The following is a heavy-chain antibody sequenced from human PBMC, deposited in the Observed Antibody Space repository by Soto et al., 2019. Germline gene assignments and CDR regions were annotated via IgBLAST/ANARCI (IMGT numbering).Heavy chain of an antibody. J-gene: IGHJ4*02. Sequence: QVQLVESGGGVVQPGRSLRLSCAASGFTFSRHTMHWVRQAPGKGLEWVAGISDDGSNTYYADSVKGRFTTSRDNSKNPRYRHMNSRRSEDTAVPHYARELYYDLLRGFNAPPYYCDDWGQGPLVAVSS. V-gene: IGHV3-30-3*01. D-gene: IGHD3-3*01. CDR1: GFTFSRHT. CDR2: ISDDGSNT. CDR3: ARELYYDLLRGFNAPPYYCDD.